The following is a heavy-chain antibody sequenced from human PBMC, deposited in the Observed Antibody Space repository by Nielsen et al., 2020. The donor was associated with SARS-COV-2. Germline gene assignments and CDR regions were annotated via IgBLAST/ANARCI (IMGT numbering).Heavy chain of an antibody. CDR1: GFTVNSNY. V-gene: IGHV3-53*01. Sequence: GGSLRLSCAASGFTVNSNYMSWVRQAPGKGLEWVSGLHSGGSSYYVASVKGRFTISRDNSKNTPYLQMNSLTAEDTAVYYCARENYYASGSSSDFGAFDIWGQGTMVTVSS. CDR2: LHSGGSS. J-gene: IGHJ3*02. CDR3: ARENYYASGSSSDFGAFDI. D-gene: IGHD3-10*01.